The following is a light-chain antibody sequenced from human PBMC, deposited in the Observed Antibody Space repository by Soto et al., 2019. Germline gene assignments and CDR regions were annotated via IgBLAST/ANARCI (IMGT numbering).Light chain of an antibody. J-gene: IGLJ1*01. CDR3: TSYTTSNTLYL. CDR1: SSDIGDNDY. V-gene: IGLV2-14*01. Sequence: QSVLTQPASVSGSPGQSITISCTGTSSDIGDNDYVSWYQQHPDKAPKLMIYGVSNRPSGVSNRFSGSKSGNTASLTISGLQAEDEADYYCTSYTTSNTLYLFGTGTKGTVL. CDR2: GVS.